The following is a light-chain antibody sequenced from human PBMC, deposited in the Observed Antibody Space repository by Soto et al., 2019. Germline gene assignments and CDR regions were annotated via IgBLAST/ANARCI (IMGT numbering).Light chain of an antibody. V-gene: IGLV2-14*01. J-gene: IGLJ3*02. CDR3: SSYTTDNTWV. CDR1: SSDVGNYKF. Sequence: QSVLTQPASVSGSPGQSITISCTGTSSDVGNYKFVSWLQQHPGKAPKLIIFGVTNRPSGVSNRFSGSKSANTASLTISGLQAEDEADYYCSSYTTDNTWVFGGGTKVTVL. CDR2: GVT.